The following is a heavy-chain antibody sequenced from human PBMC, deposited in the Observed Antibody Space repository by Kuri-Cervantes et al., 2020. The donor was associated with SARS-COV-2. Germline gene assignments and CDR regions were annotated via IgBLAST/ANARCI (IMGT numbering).Heavy chain of an antibody. D-gene: IGHD2-15*01. CDR1: GYTFTSYY. CDR3: ASLAGLEAEFQDY. CDR2: INPSGGST. Sequence: ASVKVSCKASGYTFTSYYMHWVRQAPGQGLEWMGIINPSGGSTSYAQKFQGRVTMTRDTSTSTAYMELSSLRSEDTAVYYCASLAGLEAEFQDYWGQGTLVTVSS. J-gene: IGHJ4*02. V-gene: IGHV1-46*01.